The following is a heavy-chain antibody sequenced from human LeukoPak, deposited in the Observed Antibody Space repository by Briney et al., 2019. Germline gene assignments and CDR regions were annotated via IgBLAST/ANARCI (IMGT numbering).Heavy chain of an antibody. D-gene: IGHD6-19*01. CDR1: GGSISSGYY. Sequence: SETLSLTCTVSGGSISSGYYWGWIRQPPGKGLEWIGSIYHSGSTYYNPSLKSRVTISVDTSKNQFSLKLSSVTAADTAVYYCARVGYSSGWSPHGFDYWGQGTLVTVSS. J-gene: IGHJ4*02. CDR3: ARVGYSSGWSPHGFDY. CDR2: IYHSGST. V-gene: IGHV4-38-2*02.